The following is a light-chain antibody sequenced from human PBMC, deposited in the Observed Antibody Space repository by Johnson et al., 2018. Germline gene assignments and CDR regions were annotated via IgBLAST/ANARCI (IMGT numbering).Light chain of an antibody. V-gene: IGLV1-51*02. J-gene: IGLJ1*01. CDR2: ENN. CDR1: SSNIGNNY. CDR3: GTGDCRLSAGNV. Sequence: QSVLTQPPSVSAAPGQKVTISCSGSSSNIGNNYVSWYQQLPGPAPKLLIYENNKRPSGIPDRFSGSKSGTSATLGITGLQTGDEADYYCGTGDCRLSAGNVFGTGTKVTVL.